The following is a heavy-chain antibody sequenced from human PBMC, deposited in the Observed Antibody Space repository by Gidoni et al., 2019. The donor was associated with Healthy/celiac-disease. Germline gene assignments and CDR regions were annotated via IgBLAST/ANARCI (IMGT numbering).Heavy chain of an antibody. CDR1: GFTFSSYG. Sequence: QVQLVESGGGVVQPGRSLRLSCAASGFTFSSYGRPLVRQAPGKGLEWVAVIAYDGSNKYYADSVKGRFTISRDNSKNTLYLQMNSLRAEDTAVYYCAKGAGGTKIAVATYYYYYMDVWGKGTTVTVSS. J-gene: IGHJ6*03. CDR3: AKGAGGTKIAVATYYYYYMDV. CDR2: IAYDGSNK. V-gene: IGHV3-30*18. D-gene: IGHD6-19*01.